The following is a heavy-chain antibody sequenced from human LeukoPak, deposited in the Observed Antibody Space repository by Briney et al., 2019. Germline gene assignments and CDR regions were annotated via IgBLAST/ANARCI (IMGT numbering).Heavy chain of an antibody. CDR1: GFTFSSYG. CDR2: IKQDGSEK. V-gene: IGHV3-7*01. CDR3: ARKYCGGDCHYYYGMDV. D-gene: IGHD2-21*02. J-gene: IGHJ6*02. Sequence: GRSLRLSCAASGFTFSSYGMHWVRQAPGKGLEWVANIKQDGSEKYYVDSVKGRFTISRDNAKNSLYLQMNSLRAEDTAVYYCARKYCGGDCHYYYGMDVRGQGTTVTVSS.